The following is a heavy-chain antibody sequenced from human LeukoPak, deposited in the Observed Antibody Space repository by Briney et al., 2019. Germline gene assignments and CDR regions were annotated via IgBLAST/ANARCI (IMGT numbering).Heavy chain of an antibody. V-gene: IGHV3-48*03. D-gene: IGHD5-18*01. CDR1: GFTFSSYE. CDR3: ARVGLIQLWLREGYYFDH. Sequence: GGSLRLSCAASGFTFSSYEMNWVRQAPGKGLEWVSYISSSGSTIYYADSVKGRFTISRDNAKNSLYLQMNSLRAEDTAVYYCARVGLIQLWLREGYYFDHWGQGTLVTVSS. J-gene: IGHJ4*02. CDR2: ISSSGSTI.